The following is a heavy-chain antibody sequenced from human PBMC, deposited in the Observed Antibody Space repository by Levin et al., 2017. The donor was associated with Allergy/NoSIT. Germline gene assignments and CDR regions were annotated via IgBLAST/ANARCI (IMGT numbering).Heavy chain of an antibody. CDR2: IYSGGST. D-gene: IGHD2-2*02. CDR1: GLTVSSKY. V-gene: IGHV3-53*01. Sequence: QAGGSLRLSCAASGLTVSSKYLSWVRQAPGKGLEWVSIIYSGGSTYYADSVKGRFTISRDSSKNTLYLQMNSLRAEDTAVYYCAYWGSSCSTGQLLCGMDVWGRGTTVTVSS. J-gene: IGHJ6*02. CDR3: AYWGSSCSTGQLLCGMDV.